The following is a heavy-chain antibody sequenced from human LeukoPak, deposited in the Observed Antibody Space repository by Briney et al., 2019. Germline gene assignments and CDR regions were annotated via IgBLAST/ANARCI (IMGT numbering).Heavy chain of an antibody. J-gene: IGHJ5*02. CDR3: ARAGDGSGSYYNWFDP. Sequence: PSETLSLTCTVSGGSISSSSYYWGWIRQPPGKGLEWIGSIYYSGSTYYNPSLKSRVTISVDTSKNQFSLKLSSVTAADTAVYYCARAGDGSGSYYNWFDPWGQGTLVTVSS. CDR2: IYYSGST. D-gene: IGHD3-10*01. CDR1: GGSISSSSYY. V-gene: IGHV4-39*07.